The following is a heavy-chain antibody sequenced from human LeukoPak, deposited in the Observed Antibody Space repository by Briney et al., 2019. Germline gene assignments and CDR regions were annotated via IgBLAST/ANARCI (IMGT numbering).Heavy chain of an antibody. D-gene: IGHD4-17*01. J-gene: IGHJ4*02. CDR2: IIPILGIT. Sequence: AASVKVSCKASGGTFSSYAISWVRQAPGQGLEWMGRIIPILGITNYAQKFQGRVTITADKSTSTAYMELSSLRSEDTAVYYCARSLNYGDFLLDYWGQGTLVTVSS. CDR3: ARSLNYGDFLLDY. CDR1: GGTFSSYA. V-gene: IGHV1-69*04.